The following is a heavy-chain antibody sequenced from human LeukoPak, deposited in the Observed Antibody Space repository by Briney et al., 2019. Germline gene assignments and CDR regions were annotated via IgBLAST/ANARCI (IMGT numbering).Heavy chain of an antibody. V-gene: IGHV3-9*01. CDR2: ISWNSGSI. J-gene: IGHJ3*02. CDR3: ASLPEAFDI. CDR1: GFTFDDYA. D-gene: IGHD1-14*01. Sequence: GGSLRLSCAASGFTFDDYAMHWVRQAPGKGLEWVSGISWNSGSIGYADSVKGRFTISRDNAKNSLYLQMNSLRAEDTAVYYCASLPEAFDIWSQGTMVTVSS.